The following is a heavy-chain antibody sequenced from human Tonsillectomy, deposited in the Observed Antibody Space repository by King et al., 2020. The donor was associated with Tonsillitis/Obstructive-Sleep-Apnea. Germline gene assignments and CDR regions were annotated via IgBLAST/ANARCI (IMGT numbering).Heavy chain of an antibody. Sequence: QLVQSGAEVRKPGASVKVSCKASGYTFTTSQIHWVRQAPGQGLEWVGIINPGGGTARNAQNFQGRVTLTRETSTGTVYMHLGSLRFEDTAVDYCARGGLRTDGDSLKFDCWGQGTLVTVSS. CDR2: INPGGGTA. J-gene: IGHJ4*02. CDR1: GYTFTTSQ. D-gene: IGHD3-10*01. V-gene: IGHV1-46*01. CDR3: ARGGLRTDGDSLKFDC.